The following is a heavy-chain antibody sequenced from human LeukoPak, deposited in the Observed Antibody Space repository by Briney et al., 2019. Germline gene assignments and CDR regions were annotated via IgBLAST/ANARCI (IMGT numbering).Heavy chain of an antibody. CDR1: GYTFTSYY. CDR2: INPSGGST. V-gene: IGHV1-46*01. J-gene: IGHJ6*02. D-gene: IGHD1-26*01. CDR3: ARDQKVGATPYFGMDV. Sequence: ASVKVSCKASGYTFTSYYTHWVRQAPGQGLEWMGIINPSGGSTSYAQKFQGRITMTRDTSTSTVYMELSSLRSEDTAVYHCARDQKVGATPYFGMDVWGQGTTVTVSS.